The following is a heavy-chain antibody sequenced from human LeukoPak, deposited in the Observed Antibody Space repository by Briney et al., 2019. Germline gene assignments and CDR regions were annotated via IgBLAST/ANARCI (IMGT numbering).Heavy chain of an antibody. CDR1: GYTFTSYG. D-gene: IGHD3-22*01. V-gene: IGHV1-18*01. J-gene: IGHJ3*02. CDR2: ISAYNGNT. Sequence: ASVKVSCKASGYTFTSYGISWVRQAPGQGLEWMEWISAYNGNTNYAQKLQGRVTMTTDTSTSTAYMELRSLRSDDTAVYYCARDGDYYDSSGYLGDAFDIWGQGTMVPVSS. CDR3: ARDGDYYDSSGYLGDAFDI.